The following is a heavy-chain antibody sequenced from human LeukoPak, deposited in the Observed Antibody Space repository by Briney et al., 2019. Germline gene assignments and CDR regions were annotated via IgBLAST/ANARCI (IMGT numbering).Heavy chain of an antibody. CDR3: ARGGQQLDP. CDR1: GGSISSGGYS. Sequence: SQTLSLTCAVPGGSISSGGYSWSWIRQPPGKGLEWIGYIYHSGSTYYNPSLKSRVTISVDRSKNQFSLKLSSVTAADTAVYYCARGGQQLDPWGQGTLVTVSS. D-gene: IGHD6-13*01. CDR2: IYHSGST. J-gene: IGHJ5*02. V-gene: IGHV4-30-2*01.